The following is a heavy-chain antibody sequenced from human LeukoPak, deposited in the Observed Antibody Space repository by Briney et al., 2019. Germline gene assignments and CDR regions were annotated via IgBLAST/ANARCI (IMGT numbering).Heavy chain of an antibody. CDR2: INHSGST. D-gene: IGHD3-16*01. CDR1: GGSFSGYY. CDR3: AKDRRLRLGEFLGRKETNWFDP. Sequence: PSETLSLTCAVYGGSFSGYYWSWIRQPPGKGLEWIGEINHSGSTNYNPSLKSRVTISVDTSKNQFSLKVSSVTAADTAVYYCAKDRRLRLGEFLGRKETNWFDPWGQGTLVTVSS. V-gene: IGHV4-34*01. J-gene: IGHJ5*02.